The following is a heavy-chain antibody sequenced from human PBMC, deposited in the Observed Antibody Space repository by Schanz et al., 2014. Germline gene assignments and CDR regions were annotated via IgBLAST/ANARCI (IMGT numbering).Heavy chain of an antibody. V-gene: IGHV3-23*04. CDR1: GFSFSSYA. J-gene: IGHJ4*02. CDR2: MNESHSTI. CDR3: ARDGEAAAGCDY. D-gene: IGHD6-13*01. Sequence: EVQLVESGGDLVQPGGSLRLSCAASGFSFSSYAMGWVRQARGKGLEWVSAMNESHSTIYYADSVRGRFTISRDNAKNTLYLQMNTLRAEDTAVYYCARDGEAAAGCDYWGQGTLVTVSS.